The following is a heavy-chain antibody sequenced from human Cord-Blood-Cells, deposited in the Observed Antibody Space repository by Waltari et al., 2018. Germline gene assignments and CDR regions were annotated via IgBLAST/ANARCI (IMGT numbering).Heavy chain of an antibody. D-gene: IGHD1-26*01. CDR2: IYTRGST. CDR1: GGSISSYY. V-gene: IGHV4-4*07. J-gene: IGHJ3*02. Sequence: QVQLQESGPGLVQPSETLSLTCTVSGGSISSYYWRWIRQPAGKGREWIGRIYTRGSTNYNPSLKSRVTMSVDTSKNQFSLKLSSVTAADTAVYYCARDGVGATTAFDIWGQGTMVTVSS. CDR3: ARDGVGATTAFDI.